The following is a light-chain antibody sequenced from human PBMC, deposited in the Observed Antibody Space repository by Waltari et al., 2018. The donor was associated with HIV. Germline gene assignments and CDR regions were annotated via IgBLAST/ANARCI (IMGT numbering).Light chain of an antibody. V-gene: IGKV1-33*01. CDR2: DSS. Sequence: DIPITPSPSSLSASVGVRVTIPCQASQVINNNLSWYQQKPGKAPKLLIYDSSKLETGVPSSFSGSGSGTEFTFTIASLQPEDFAAFCCQQYDNLPYTFGQGTYLEIK. J-gene: IGKJ2*01. CDR1: QVINNN. CDR3: QQYDNLPYT.